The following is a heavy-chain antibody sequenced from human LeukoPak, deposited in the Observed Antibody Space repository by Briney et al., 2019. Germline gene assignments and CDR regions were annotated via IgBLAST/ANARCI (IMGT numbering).Heavy chain of an antibody. D-gene: IGHD3-10*01. V-gene: IGHV3-30*02. Sequence: GGSLRLSCAASGFTFSSYAMSWVRQAPGKGLEWVSFIRYDGSNKYYADSVKGRFTISRDNSKNTLYLQMNSLRAEDTAVYYCSRDSVWFGELALGYWGQGTLVTVSS. CDR1: GFTFSSYA. CDR3: SRDSVWFGELALGY. CDR2: IRYDGSNK. J-gene: IGHJ4*02.